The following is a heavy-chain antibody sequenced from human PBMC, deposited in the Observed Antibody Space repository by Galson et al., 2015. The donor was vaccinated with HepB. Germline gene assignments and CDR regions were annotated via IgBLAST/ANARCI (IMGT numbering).Heavy chain of an antibody. CDR1: GLTFSSYN. Sequence: SLRLSCAASGLTFSSYNMHWVRQAPGKGLEWVSSISSTINIFYADSVKGRFTISRDNAKNSLFLQMSSLRVEDTAVYYCAKDDMESPYGGYALDVWGQGTMVTVSS. CDR2: ISSTINI. V-gene: IGHV3-21*01. CDR3: AKDDMESPYGGYALDV. J-gene: IGHJ3*01. D-gene: IGHD4/OR15-4a*01.